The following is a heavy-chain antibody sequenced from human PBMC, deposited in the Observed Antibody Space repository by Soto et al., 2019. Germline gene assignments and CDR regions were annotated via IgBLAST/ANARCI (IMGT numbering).Heavy chain of an antibody. J-gene: IGHJ4*02. CDR1: GFFFSSYT. CDR2: FSATSENT. CDR3: AKARDQQWVRLPFDY. Sequence: EVQLLESGGGLVQPGGSLRLSCVGSGFFFSSYTMTWVRQAPGKGLEWVSSFSATSENTYYADSVRGRFTISRDNSKNTLFHQMNSLTAEDTAMYYCAKARDQQWVRLPFDYWGQGILVIVSS. D-gene: IGHD6-19*01. V-gene: IGHV3-23*01.